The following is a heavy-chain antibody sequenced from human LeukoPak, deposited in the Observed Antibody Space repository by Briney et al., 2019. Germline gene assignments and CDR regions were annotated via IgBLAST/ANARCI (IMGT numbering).Heavy chain of an antibody. V-gene: IGHV5-51*01. Sequence: GESLKISCKGSGYSFTSYWIGWVRQMSGKGLEWMGIIYPGDSDTRYSPSLQGQVPISADKSIRTAYLQWNSLKASDTAIYYCVRHLSDITSCPNYWGPGTLITVAS. CDR2: IYPGDSDT. CDR1: GYSFTSYW. CDR3: VRHLSDITSCPNY. D-gene: IGHD2-2*01. J-gene: IGHJ4*02.